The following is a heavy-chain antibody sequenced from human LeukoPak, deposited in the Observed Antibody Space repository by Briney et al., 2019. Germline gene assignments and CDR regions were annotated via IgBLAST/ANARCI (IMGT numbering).Heavy chain of an antibody. V-gene: IGHV4-59*08. D-gene: IGHD3-10*01. CDR2: IYYSGST. CDR1: GGSISSYY. J-gene: IGHJ4*02. Sequence: TSETLSLTCTVSGGSISSYYWSWIRQPPGKGLEWIGYIYYSGSTNYNPSLKSRVTISVDTSKNQFSLKLSFVTAADTAVYYCARFGELSGPHFDYWGQGTLVTVSS. CDR3: ARFGELSGPHFDY.